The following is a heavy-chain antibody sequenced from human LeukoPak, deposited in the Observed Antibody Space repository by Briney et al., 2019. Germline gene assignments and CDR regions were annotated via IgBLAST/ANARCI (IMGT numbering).Heavy chain of an antibody. CDR3: ASRKKGMATAGFDY. Sequence: AGESLKISCKGSGYSFTSYWIGWVRQMPGKGLEWMGIIYPGDSDTRYNPSFQGQVTISAEKSISTAYLQWSSLKASDTALYYCASRKKGMATAGFDYWGQGTLVTVSS. V-gene: IGHV5-51*01. CDR2: IYPGDSDT. D-gene: IGHD5-24*01. J-gene: IGHJ4*02. CDR1: GYSFTSYW.